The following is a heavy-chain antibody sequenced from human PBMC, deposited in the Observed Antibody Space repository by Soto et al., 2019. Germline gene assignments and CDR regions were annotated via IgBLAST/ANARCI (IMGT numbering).Heavy chain of an antibody. CDR3: ARHGPLPEAAAGTPIHY. J-gene: IGHJ4*02. D-gene: IGHD6-13*01. V-gene: IGHV5-51*01. Sequence: GESLKISCKGSGYSFTSYWIGWVRQMPGKGLEWMGIIYPGDSDTRYSPSFQGQVTISADKSISTAYLQWSSLKASDTAMYYCARHGPLPEAAAGTPIHYWGQGTLVTVSS. CDR2: IYPGDSDT. CDR1: GYSFTSYW.